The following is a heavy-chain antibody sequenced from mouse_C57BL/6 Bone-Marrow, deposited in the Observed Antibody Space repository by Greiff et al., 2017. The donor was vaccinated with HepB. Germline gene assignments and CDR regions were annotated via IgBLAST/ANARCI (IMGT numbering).Heavy chain of an antibody. CDR3: ARGDWHYYGSSYWFAY. V-gene: IGHV1-61*01. J-gene: IGHJ3*01. Sequence: QVQLQQPGAELVRPGTSVKLSCKASGYTFTSYWMDWVKQRPGQGLEWIGNIYPSDSETHYNQKFKDKATLTVDKSSSTAYMQLSSLTSEDSAVYYCARGDWHYYGSSYWFAYWGQGTLVTVSA. D-gene: IGHD1-1*01. CDR2: IYPSDSET. CDR1: GYTFTSYW.